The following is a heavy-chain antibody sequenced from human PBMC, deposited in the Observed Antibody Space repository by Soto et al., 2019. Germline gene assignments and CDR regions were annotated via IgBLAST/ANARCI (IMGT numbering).Heavy chain of an antibody. CDR3: ARDPSDLWEPDQYFQH. J-gene: IGHJ1*01. D-gene: IGHD1-26*01. Sequence: PGGSLRLSCAAYGFTFSSYSMNWVRQAPGKRLEWVSSISGSSSYIYYADSVKGRFTIARANAKTSLYLQMSSLRAEDTAVYFCARDPSDLWEPDQYFQHWGKGT. CDR1: GFTFSSYS. CDR2: ISGSSSYI. V-gene: IGHV3-21*01.